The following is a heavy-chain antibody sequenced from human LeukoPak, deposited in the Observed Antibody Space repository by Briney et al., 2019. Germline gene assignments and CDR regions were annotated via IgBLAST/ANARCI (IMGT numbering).Heavy chain of an antibody. CDR2: ISGDGGST. V-gene: IGHV3-43*02. J-gene: IGHJ6*02. CDR1: GFTFDDYA. Sequence: GGSLRLSCAASGFTFDDYAMHWVRQAPGKGLEWVSLISGDGGSTYYADSVKGRFTISRDNSKNSLYLQMNSLRTEDTALYYCAKGSLGSGLKYYYYGMDVWGQGTTVTVSS. D-gene: IGHD3-10*01. CDR3: AKGSLGSGLKYYYYGMDV.